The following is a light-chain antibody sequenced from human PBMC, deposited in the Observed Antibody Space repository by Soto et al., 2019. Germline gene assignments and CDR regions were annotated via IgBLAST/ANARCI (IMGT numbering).Light chain of an antibody. J-gene: IGKJ1*01. CDR3: QQYDNPAWT. Sequence: DIQMTQSPSSLSASVGDRVTITCQASQDISNYLNWFQQKPGKAPKLLIYDASNLETGVPSRFSGSGSGTDFTFTISSLQSEDIAIYYCQQYDNPAWTFGQGTKVEIK. CDR2: DAS. CDR1: QDISNY. V-gene: IGKV1-33*01.